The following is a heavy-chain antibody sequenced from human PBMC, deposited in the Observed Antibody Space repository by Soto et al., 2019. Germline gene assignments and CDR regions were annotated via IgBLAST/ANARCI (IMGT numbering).Heavy chain of an antibody. CDR2: INPGGVTT. CDR3: VRVLDGNYPPDF. CDR1: GYTFTRYY. J-gene: IGHJ4*02. Sequence: ASLKGSCQPSGYTFTRYYVQWVRHAPGQGLEWIGIINPGGVTTTYAQKFQGRVSITRDTSTSTVHMELSDLRFEDTAIYFCVRVLDGNYPPDFWGQGTQVTVSS. D-gene: IGHD3-16*02. V-gene: IGHV1-46*01.